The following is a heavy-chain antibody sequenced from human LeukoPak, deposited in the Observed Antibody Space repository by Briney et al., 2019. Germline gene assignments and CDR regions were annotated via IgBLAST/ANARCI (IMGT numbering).Heavy chain of an antibody. CDR1: GFTFSSYG. CDR2: IWYDGSNK. V-gene: IGHV3-33*01. J-gene: IGHJ4*02. CDR3: ARGYSYGSRMSEFDY. Sequence: GGSLRLSCAASGFTFSSYGMHWVRQAPGKGLEWVAVIWYDGSNKYYADSVKGRFTISRDNSKNTLYLQMNSLRAEDTAVYYCARGYSYGSRMSEFDYWGQGTLVTVSS. D-gene: IGHD5-18*01.